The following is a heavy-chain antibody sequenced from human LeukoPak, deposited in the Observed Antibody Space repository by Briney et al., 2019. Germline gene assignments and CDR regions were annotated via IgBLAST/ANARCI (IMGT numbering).Heavy chain of an antibody. CDR3: ARRPRGTLSSSWLSFWFDP. V-gene: IGHV5-51*01. Sequence: TGESLKISCKGSGYMLTNYWIGWVRQMPGKGLEWMGIIHPGDSDTRYSPSFQGQVTISADKSISTAYLQWSSLKASDTAMYYCARRPRGTLSSSWLSFWFDPWGQGTLVTVSS. CDR2: IHPGDSDT. CDR1: GYMLTNYW. D-gene: IGHD6-13*01. J-gene: IGHJ5*02.